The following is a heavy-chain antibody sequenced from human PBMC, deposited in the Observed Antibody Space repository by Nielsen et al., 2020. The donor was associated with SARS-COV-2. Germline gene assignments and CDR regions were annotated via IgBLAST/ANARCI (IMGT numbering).Heavy chain of an antibody. CDR2: INSDGSST. D-gene: IGHD6-19*01. CDR3: ARGGRWVGIAVYYYYGMDV. CDR1: GFTFSSYW. V-gene: IGHV3-74*01. Sequence: GGSLRLSCAASGFTFSSYWMHWVRQAPGKGLVWVSRINSDGSSTSYADSVKGRFTISRDNAKNTLYLQMNSLRAEDTAVYYCARGGRWVGIAVYYYYGMDVWGQGTTVTVSS. J-gene: IGHJ6*02.